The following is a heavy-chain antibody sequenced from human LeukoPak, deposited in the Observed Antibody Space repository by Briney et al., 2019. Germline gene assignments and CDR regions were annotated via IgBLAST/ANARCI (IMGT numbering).Heavy chain of an antibody. V-gene: IGHV3-21*01. Sequence: GGSLRLSCAASGFTSSSYTMNWVRQAPGKGLEWVSSISGSSRHKYYADSVKGRLTISRDNAKNSLYLQMNSLRAEDTAVYYCARTANFAAGYYIDYWGQGTLVTVSS. D-gene: IGHD6-13*01. CDR3: ARTANFAAGYYIDY. J-gene: IGHJ4*02. CDR1: GFTSSSYT. CDR2: ISGSSRHK.